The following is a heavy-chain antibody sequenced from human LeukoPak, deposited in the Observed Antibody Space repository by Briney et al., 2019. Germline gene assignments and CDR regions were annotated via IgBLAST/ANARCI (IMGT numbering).Heavy chain of an antibody. Sequence: PSETLSLTCNVSGGSISSYYWSWIRQPPGKGLEWIGYIYYSGSTNYNPSLESRVTMSVDTSKGQFSLKLTSVTAADTAVYFCARHSSLGHFDFWGQGTLVTVSS. V-gene: IGHV4-59*08. CDR1: GGSISSYY. J-gene: IGHJ4*02. CDR2: IYYSGST. CDR3: ARHSSLGHFDF.